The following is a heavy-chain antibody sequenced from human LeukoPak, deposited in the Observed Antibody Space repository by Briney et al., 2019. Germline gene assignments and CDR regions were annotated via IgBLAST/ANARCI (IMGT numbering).Heavy chain of an antibody. J-gene: IGHJ4*02. CDR3: AKGGTTSRDGNNFSPAY. D-gene: IGHD5-24*01. V-gene: IGHV3-30-3*01. CDR1: GFTFSSYA. Sequence: GGSLRLSCAASGFTFSSYAMHWVRQGPGKGLEWVAVISYDGSNKYYSDSVKGRFTVSRDNSKNTLYLQMNSLRAEDTAVYYCAKGGTTSRDGNNFSPAYWGQGTLVTVSS. CDR2: ISYDGSNK.